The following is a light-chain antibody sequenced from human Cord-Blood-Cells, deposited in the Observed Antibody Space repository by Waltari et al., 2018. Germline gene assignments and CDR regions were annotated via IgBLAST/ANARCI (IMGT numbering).Light chain of an antibody. CDR2: AAS. J-gene: IGKJ1*01. Sequence: DIQMTQSPSSLSASVGDRVTITCRASQNISSYLNWYQQKPGKAPKLLIYAASSLQSGVPSRFSGSGSGTDFTFTISSLQPEDFATYYCQQSYSTPRTFGQGTKVEIK. V-gene: IGKV1-39*01. CDR1: QNISSY. CDR3: QQSYSTPRT.